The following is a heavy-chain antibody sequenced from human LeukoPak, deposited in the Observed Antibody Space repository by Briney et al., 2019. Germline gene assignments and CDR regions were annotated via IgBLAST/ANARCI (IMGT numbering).Heavy chain of an antibody. J-gene: IGHJ4*02. CDR3: AREPLGVYWEPQSHFDY. D-gene: IGHD1-26*01. V-gene: IGHV3-48*04. Sequence: GGSLRLSCAASGFTFSSYSMNWVRQAPGKGLEWVSYISSSSSTIYYADSVKGRFTISRDNAKNSLYLQMNSLRAEDTAVYYCAREPLGVYWEPQSHFDYWGQGTLVTVSS. CDR1: GFTFSSYS. CDR2: ISSSSSTI.